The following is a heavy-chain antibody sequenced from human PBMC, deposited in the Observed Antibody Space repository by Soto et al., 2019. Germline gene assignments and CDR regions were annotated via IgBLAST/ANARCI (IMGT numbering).Heavy chain of an antibody. Sequence: QVQLVQSGAEVKKPGSSVKVSCKASGGTFSSYAISWVRQAPGQGLEWMGGIIPIFDTANYAQKFQGRVTITADESTSTAKMGLSSLRSEDTAVYYCASNKDYYDTSGPYYFDYWGQGTLVTVSS. D-gene: IGHD3-22*01. CDR2: IIPIFDTA. CDR1: GGTFSSYA. V-gene: IGHV1-69*12. CDR3: ASNKDYYDTSGPYYFDY. J-gene: IGHJ4*02.